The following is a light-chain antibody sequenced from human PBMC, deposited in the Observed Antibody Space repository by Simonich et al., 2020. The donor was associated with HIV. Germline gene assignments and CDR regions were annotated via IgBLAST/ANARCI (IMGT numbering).Light chain of an antibody. J-gene: IGLJ3*02. CDR2: EDN. V-gene: IGLV6-57*03. Sequence: NFMLTQPHSVSESPGKTVTTSCTRSSGSIANNYVQWYQQRPGSAPTTVIYEDNQSPSWVPDRFSGSIDRSSNSASLTISGLKTEDEADYYCQSYDSSTWVFGGGTKLTVL. CDR1: SGSIANNY. CDR3: QSYDSSTWV.